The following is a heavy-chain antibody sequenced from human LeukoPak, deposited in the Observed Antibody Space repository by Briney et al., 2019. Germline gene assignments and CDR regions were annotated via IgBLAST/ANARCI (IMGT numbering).Heavy chain of an antibody. CDR3: ARGVAARPIFEDYYYYGMDV. V-gene: IGHV1-2*04. CDR2: INLNSGGT. Sequence: ASVKVSCKASGYTFTGYYMHWVRQAPGQGLEWMGWINLNSGGTNYAQKFQGWVTMTRDTSISTAYMELSRLRSDDTAVYYCARGVAARPIFEDYYYYGMDVWGQGTTVTVSS. J-gene: IGHJ6*02. D-gene: IGHD6-6*01. CDR1: GYTFTGYY.